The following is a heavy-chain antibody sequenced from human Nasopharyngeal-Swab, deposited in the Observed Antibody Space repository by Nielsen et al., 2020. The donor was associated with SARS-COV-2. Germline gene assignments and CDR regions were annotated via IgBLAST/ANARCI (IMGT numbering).Heavy chain of an antibody. D-gene: IGHD6-13*01. Sequence: GESLKISCEASGFTFESYGMTWVRQAPGKGLEWVSTISGSGDNTHYADSVRGRFTISRDNSQRTVFLQMTSLRAEDTALYYCVKDPSAAMDVWGKGTTVIVSS. CDR1: GFTFESYG. V-gene: IGHV3-23*01. J-gene: IGHJ6*03. CDR3: VKDPSAAMDV. CDR2: ISGSGDNT.